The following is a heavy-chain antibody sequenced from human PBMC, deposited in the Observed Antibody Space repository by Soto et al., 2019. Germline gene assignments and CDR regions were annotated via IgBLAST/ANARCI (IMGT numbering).Heavy chain of an antibody. CDR2: IYYSGST. J-gene: IGHJ4*02. CDR1: GGSISSYY. V-gene: IGHV4-59*01. CDR3: ARTQVRYSSSSYYFDY. Sequence: PSETLSLTCAVYGGSISSYYWSWIRQPPGKGLEWIGYIYYSGSTNYNPSLKSRVTISVDTSKNQFSLKLSSVTAADTAVYYCARTQVRYSSSSYYFDYWGQGTLVTVSS. D-gene: IGHD6-13*01.